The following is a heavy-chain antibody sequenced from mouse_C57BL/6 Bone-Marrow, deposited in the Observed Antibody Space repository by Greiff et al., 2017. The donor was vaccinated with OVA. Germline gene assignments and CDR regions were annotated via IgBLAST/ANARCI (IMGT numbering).Heavy chain of an antibody. Sequence: EVNVVESGAELVRPGASVKLSCTASGFNIKDDYMHWVKQRPEQGLEWIGWIDPENGDTEYASKFQGKATITADTSSNTAYLQLSSLTSEDTAVYYCTFFYDAYAMDYWGQGTSVTVSS. CDR1: GFNIKDDY. V-gene: IGHV14-4*01. J-gene: IGHJ4*01. CDR2: IDPENGDT. D-gene: IGHD2-12*01. CDR3: TFFYDAYAMDY.